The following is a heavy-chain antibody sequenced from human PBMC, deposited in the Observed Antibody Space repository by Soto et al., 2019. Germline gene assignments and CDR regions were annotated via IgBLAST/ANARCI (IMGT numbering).Heavy chain of an antibody. CDR1: GFTLSVYW. J-gene: IGHJ3*02. D-gene: IGHD1-20*01. Sequence: EVQLVESGGGLVQPGGSLRLSCAASGFTLSVYWMNWVRQAPGKGLEWVANIKQDGSERNYVDSVKGRFTISRDNAKNSLYLQMNSLGADDTAVCYCLITTSAFGICGQGTLVTVSS. CDR2: IKQDGSER. CDR3: LITTSAFGI. V-gene: IGHV3-7*01.